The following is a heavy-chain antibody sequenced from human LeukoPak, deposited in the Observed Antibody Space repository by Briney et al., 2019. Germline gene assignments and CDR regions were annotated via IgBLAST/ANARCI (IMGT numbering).Heavy chain of an antibody. J-gene: IGHJ6*02. CDR3: ARRYYDFWSGYEALDYYYGMDV. Sequence: KPSETPSLTCTVSGGSISSSSYYWGWIRQPPGKGLEWIGTIYYSGSTYYNPSLKSRVTISVDTSKNQFSLKLSSVTAADTAVYYCARRYYDFWSGYEALDYYYGMDVWGQGTTVTVSS. D-gene: IGHD3-3*01. V-gene: IGHV4-39*01. CDR1: GGSISSSSYY. CDR2: IYYSGST.